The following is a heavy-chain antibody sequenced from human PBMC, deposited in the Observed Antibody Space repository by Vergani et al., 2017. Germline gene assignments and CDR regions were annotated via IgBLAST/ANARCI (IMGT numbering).Heavy chain of an antibody. CDR3: AKDGVVVPAAATAPDAFDI. Sequence: EVQLLESGGGLVQPGGSLRLSCAASGFTFSSYAMSWVRQAPGKGLESVSAISGSGGSTYYADSVKGRFTISRDNSKNTLYLQMNSLRAEDTAVYYCAKDGVVVPAAATAPDAFDIWGQGTMVTVSS. CDR2: ISGSGGST. J-gene: IGHJ3*02. D-gene: IGHD2-2*01. CDR1: GFTFSSYA. V-gene: IGHV3-23*01.